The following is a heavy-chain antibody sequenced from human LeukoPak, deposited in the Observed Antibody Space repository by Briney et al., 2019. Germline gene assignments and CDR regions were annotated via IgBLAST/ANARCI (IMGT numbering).Heavy chain of an antibody. CDR2: IYYSGST. Sequence: PSETLSLTCTVSGGSISSYYWSWLRQPPGKGLEWIGYIYYSGSTNYNPSLKSRVTISVDTSKNQFSLKLSSVTAADTAVYYCARRKGDTAMVMFDYWGQGTLVTVPS. CDR1: GGSISSYY. CDR3: ARRKGDTAMVMFDY. V-gene: IGHV4-59*08. J-gene: IGHJ4*02. D-gene: IGHD5-18*01.